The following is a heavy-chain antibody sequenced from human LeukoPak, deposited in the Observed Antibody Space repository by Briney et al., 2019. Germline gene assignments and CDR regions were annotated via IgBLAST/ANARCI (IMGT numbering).Heavy chain of an antibody. Sequence: PGGSLRLSCAASGFTFSSYGMHWVRQAPGKGLEWAAVISYDGRDKYYADSVKGRFTISKDNSKNTLYLQMNSLRAEDTAVYYCAKDYFGSGIGFFDHWGQGTLVTVSS. J-gene: IGHJ4*02. D-gene: IGHD3-10*01. CDR3: AKDYFGSGIGFFDH. CDR2: ISYDGRDK. CDR1: GFTFSSYG. V-gene: IGHV3-30*18.